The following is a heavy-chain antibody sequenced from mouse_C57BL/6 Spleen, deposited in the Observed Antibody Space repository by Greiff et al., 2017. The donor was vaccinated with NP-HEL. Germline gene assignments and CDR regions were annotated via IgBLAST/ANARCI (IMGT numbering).Heavy chain of an antibody. V-gene: IGHV1-59*01. CDR1: GYTFTSYW. Sequence: QVQLQQPGAELVRPGTSVKLSCKASGYTFTSYWMHWVKQRPGQGLEWIGVIDPSDSYTNYNQKFKGKATLTVDTSSSTAYMQLSSLTSEDSAVYYCARTSSYYDYGGYWGQGTTLTVSS. CDR2: IDPSDSYT. J-gene: IGHJ2*01. CDR3: ARTSSYYDYGGY. D-gene: IGHD2-4*01.